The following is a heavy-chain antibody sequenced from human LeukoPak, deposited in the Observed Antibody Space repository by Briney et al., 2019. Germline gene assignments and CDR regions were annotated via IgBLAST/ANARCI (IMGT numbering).Heavy chain of an antibody. Sequence: GGSLRLSCAASGFTVSSNYMSWVRQAPGKGLEWVSVIYSGGSTYYADSVKGPFTISRVDSKNTLYLQMNSLRAEDTAVYYCARGEEGATAYWGPGTLVTVSS. V-gene: IGHV3-66*02. D-gene: IGHD1-26*01. J-gene: IGHJ4*02. CDR2: IYSGGST. CDR1: GFTVSSNY. CDR3: ARGEEGATAY.